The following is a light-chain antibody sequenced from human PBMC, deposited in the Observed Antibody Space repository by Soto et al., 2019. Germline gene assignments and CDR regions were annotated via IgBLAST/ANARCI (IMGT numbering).Light chain of an antibody. V-gene: IGKV4-1*01. CDR1: RSLFYSPHNKSY. CDR2: WAS. Sequence: DIVMTQSPDSLAVCLGERATINCTSCRSLFYSPHNKSYHVWYQQKVGQPPQMLIYWASTRESGVPDRFRGSGSVTDFTLTISSLQADDVAVYYCQQYYRAPRTFGQGTKVE. CDR3: QQYYRAPRT. J-gene: IGKJ2*01.